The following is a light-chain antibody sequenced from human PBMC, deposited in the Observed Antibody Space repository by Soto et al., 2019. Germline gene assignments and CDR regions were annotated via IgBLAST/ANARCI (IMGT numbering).Light chain of an antibody. CDR3: QQYSKWPPAIT. V-gene: IGKV3-15*01. CDR1: ETISTN. J-gene: IGKJ5*01. CDR2: GSS. Sequence: EIVLTTSQATLSVSPVESATLSCGSPETISTNLAWFQRKTGQPPRILIYGSSNRATGVPERFSGSVSGKEFTLIIRRLQSEEVARYYGQQYSKWPPAITVGQGKRLEI.